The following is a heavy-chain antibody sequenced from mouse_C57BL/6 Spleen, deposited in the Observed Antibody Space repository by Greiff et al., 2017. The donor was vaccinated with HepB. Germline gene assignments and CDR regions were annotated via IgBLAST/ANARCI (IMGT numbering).Heavy chain of an antibody. D-gene: IGHD2-4*01. CDR1: GYAFSSSW. CDR3: ARDTGLYYEYDGLFFAY. CDR2: IYPGDGDT. V-gene: IGHV1-82*01. J-gene: IGHJ3*01. Sequence: VQLQQSGPELVKPGASVKISCKASGYAFSSSWMNWVKQRPGKGLEWIGRIYPGDGDTNYNGKFKGKATLTADTSSSTAYMQLSSLTSEDSAVYFCARDTGLYYEYDGLFFAYWGQGTLVTVSA.